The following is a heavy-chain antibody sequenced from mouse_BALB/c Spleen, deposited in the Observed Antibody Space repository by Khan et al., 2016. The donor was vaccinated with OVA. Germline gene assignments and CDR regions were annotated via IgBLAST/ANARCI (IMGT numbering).Heavy chain of an antibody. CDR2: IHYSGIT. CDR3: ARFDGSRAFDY. CDR1: GSSITSAYS. V-gene: IGHV3-1*02. D-gene: IGHD1-1*01. J-gene: IGHJ2*01. Sequence: EVQLQESGPDLVKPSQSLSLTCTVTGSSITSAYSWHWVRQFPGNKLEWMGYIHYSGITNYNPSLKSRISITRDTSKNQFFLQLNSVTTEDTATYYWARFDGSRAFDYWGQGSTLTVSA.